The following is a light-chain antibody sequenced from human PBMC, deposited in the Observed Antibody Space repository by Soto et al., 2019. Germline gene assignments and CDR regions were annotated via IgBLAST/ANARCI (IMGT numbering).Light chain of an antibody. CDR3: QQYYSYPPT. V-gene: IGKV1-8*01. CDR1: QGISSY. Sequence: IRMTQSPSSFSASTGDRVTITCRASQGISSYLAWYQQKPGKAPKLLIYAASTLQSGVPSRFSGSGSGTDFTLTISCLQSEDFATYYCQQYYSYPPTFGGGTKVEIK. CDR2: AAS. J-gene: IGKJ4*01.